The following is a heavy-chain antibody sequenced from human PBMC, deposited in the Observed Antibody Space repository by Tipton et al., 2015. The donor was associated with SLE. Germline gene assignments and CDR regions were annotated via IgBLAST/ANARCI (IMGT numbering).Heavy chain of an antibody. V-gene: IGHV4-30-4*01. D-gene: IGHD1-20*01. CDR2: INHSGST. CDR1: GGSISSGDYY. J-gene: IGHJ6*02. CDR3: ARVGPGITGRGDV. Sequence: TLSLTCTVSGGSISSGDYYWSWIRQPPGKGLEWIGEINHSGSTNYNPSLKSRVTISVDTSKNQFSLKLRFVTAAVTAVYYCARVGPGITGRGDVWGQGTTVTVSS.